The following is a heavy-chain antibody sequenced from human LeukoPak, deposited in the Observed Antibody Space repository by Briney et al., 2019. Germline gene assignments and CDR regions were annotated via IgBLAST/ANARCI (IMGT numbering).Heavy chain of an antibody. CDR3: ARKSLRQNYFDY. CDR2: IYYSGST. D-gene: IGHD5/OR15-5a*01. V-gene: IGHV4-59*08. CDR1: GGSISSYY. J-gene: IGHJ4*02. Sequence: SETLSLTCTVSGGSISSYYWSWIRQPPGKGLEWIGYIYYSGSTNYNPSLKSRVTISVDTSKNQFSLKLSSVTAADTAVYYCARKSLRQNYFDYWGQGILVTVSS.